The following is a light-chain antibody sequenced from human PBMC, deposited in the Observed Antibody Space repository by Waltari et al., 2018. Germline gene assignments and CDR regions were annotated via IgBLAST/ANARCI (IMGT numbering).Light chain of an antibody. Sequence: FMLTKQHSVSESPGKTVTISCTRSSGNIATNYVQWYQQRPGSAPTKVIYEDNQRPSGVPDRFSGSIDSSSNSASLIISGLKAEDEADYYCQSFDSSHVVFGGGTKLTVL. CDR1: SGNIATNY. CDR2: EDN. CDR3: QSFDSSHVV. V-gene: IGLV6-57*03. J-gene: IGLJ2*01.